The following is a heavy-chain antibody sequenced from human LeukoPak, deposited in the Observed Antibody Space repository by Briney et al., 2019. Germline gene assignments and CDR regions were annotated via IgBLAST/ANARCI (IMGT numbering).Heavy chain of an antibody. CDR3: ARDLMVGSPFDS. CDR2: INTDGST. CDR1: GFTFSNYW. V-gene: IGHV3-74*01. J-gene: IGHJ4*02. D-gene: IGHD2-8*01. Sequence: PGGCLRLSCAASGFTFSNYWMHWVRQTPGKGLVWVSRINTDGSTSYADSVKGRLTISRDNAKNTLYLQMNSLRAEDTAVYYCARDLMVGSPFDSWGQGTLVTVSS.